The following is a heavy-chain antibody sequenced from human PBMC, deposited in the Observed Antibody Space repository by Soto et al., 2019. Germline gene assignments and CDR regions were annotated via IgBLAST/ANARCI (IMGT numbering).Heavy chain of an antibody. CDR2: IHRDGSEK. CDR1: GFTFSNYW. J-gene: IGHJ2*01. V-gene: IGHV3-7*03. D-gene: IGHD3-16*01. CDR3: ARDPNPGLGASWYFHL. Sequence: EVQLVESGGGLVQPGGSLRLSCVASGFTFSNYWMSWVRQAPGKGLEWVANIHRDGSEKFYVDSVKGRFTISRDNAKNSLYLQMNSLRAEDTAVYYCARDPNPGLGASWYFHLWGRGTLVTVSS.